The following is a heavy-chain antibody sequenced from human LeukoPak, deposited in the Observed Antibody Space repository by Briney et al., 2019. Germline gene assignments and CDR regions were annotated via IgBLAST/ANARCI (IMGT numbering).Heavy chain of an antibody. J-gene: IGHJ3*02. CDR1: GFTFNNYD. CDR3: VRAVTVRVGAYDM. Sequence: PGGSLRLSCAASGFTFNNYDMHWVRQGTGKGLEWISGIGTAGDTYHVGSVKGRFTISRDNAKKSLHLQMNSLRAGDTAVYYCVRAVTVRVGAYDMWGQGTMVIVSS. V-gene: IGHV3-13*01. CDR2: IGTAGDT. D-gene: IGHD1-26*01.